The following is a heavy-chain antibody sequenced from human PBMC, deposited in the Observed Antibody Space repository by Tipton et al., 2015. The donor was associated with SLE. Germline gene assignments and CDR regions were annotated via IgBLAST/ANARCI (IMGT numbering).Heavy chain of an antibody. J-gene: IGHJ4*02. D-gene: IGHD3-10*01. CDR1: GGSISSGGYY. CDR2: INYSGTT. Sequence: TLSLTCTVSGGSISSGGYYWSWIRQHPGKGLEWIGYINYSGTTSYNPSLKSRVTISVDTSKNQFSLKLSSVTAADTAVYYCTRHDYFASGRVYWGQGTLVTVSS. CDR3: TRHDYFASGRVY. V-gene: IGHV4-31*03.